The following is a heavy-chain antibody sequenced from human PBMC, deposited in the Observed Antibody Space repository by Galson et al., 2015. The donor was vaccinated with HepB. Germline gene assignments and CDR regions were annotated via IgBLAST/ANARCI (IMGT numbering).Heavy chain of an antibody. CDR2: ISYSGST. V-gene: IGHV4-61*01. CDR1: GDSVNSRSYY. J-gene: IGHJ6*02. Sequence: SETLSLTCTVSGDSVNSRSYYWSWIRQPPGKGLEWIGYISYSGSTNYIPSLKSRLTISVDTSKNQFSLNLNSVTAADTAVYYCARDEATGARARGMDVWGQGTTVIVSS. CDR3: ARDEATGARARGMDV. D-gene: IGHD7-27*01.